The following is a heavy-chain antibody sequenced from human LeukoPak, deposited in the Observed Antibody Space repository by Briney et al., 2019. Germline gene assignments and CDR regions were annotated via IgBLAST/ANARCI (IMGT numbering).Heavy chain of an antibody. Sequence: PGGSLRLSCAASGFTFSSYAMHWVRQAPGKGLEWVAVISYDGSNKYYADSVKGRFTISRDNSKNTLYLQMNSLRAEDTALYYCAKDMGSGSYYHLIDYWGQGTLVTVSS. J-gene: IGHJ4*02. V-gene: IGHV3-30-3*01. CDR1: GFTFSSYA. CDR3: AKDMGSGSYYHLIDY. D-gene: IGHD3-10*01. CDR2: ISYDGSNK.